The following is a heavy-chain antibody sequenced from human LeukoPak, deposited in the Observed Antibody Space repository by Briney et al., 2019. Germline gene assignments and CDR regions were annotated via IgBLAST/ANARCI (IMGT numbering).Heavy chain of an antibody. CDR3: ARVVVVAASDAFDI. D-gene: IGHD2-15*01. CDR1: GFTFSSYA. CDR2: ISYDGSNK. J-gene: IGHJ3*02. Sequence: GGSLRLSCAASGFTFSSYAMHWVRQAPGKGLEWVAVISYDGSNKYYADSVKGRFTISRDNSKNTLYLQMNSLRAEDTAVYYCARVVVVAASDAFDIWGQGTMVTVSS. V-gene: IGHV3-30-3*01.